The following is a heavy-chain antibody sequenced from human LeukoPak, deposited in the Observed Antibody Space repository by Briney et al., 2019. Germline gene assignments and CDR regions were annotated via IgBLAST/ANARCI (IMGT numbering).Heavy chain of an antibody. CDR2: AYYGSKWYN. CDR3: ARDRGSLRYYFDY. CDR1: GXSFSSNSFA. Sequence: SQTLSLTCAVSGXSFSSNSFAWNWLTQAQSRGLDWLGRAYYGSKWYNDYALSVKSRITINPDTAKNQFSLQLNSVTPEDTAVYYCARDRGSLRYYFDYWGQGTLVTVSS. D-gene: IGHD1-26*01. J-gene: IGHJ4*02. V-gene: IGHV6-1*01.